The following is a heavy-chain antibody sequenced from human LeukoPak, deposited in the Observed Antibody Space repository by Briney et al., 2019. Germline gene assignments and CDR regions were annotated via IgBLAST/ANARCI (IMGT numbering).Heavy chain of an antibody. CDR3: VRGQGRYFFDC. CDR2: INSDGRTT. D-gene: IGHD1-14*01. Sequence: PGGSLRLSCAASGFTFGPFWTHCGPQAPGKGLVWVSRINSDGRTTNYADSVKGRFTISRDNAKNMVYLQMNSLRVESTAVYYCVRGQGRYFFDCWGQGTLVTVSS. CDR1: GFTFGPFW. V-gene: IGHV3-74*01. J-gene: IGHJ4*02.